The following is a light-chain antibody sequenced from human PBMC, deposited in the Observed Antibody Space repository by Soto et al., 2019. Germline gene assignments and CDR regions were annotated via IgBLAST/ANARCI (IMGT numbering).Light chain of an antibody. CDR1: QSVSSTY. CDR2: AAS. J-gene: IGKJ1*01. Sequence: EIVLTQSPGTLSLSPGERATLSCRPSQSVSSTYLAWYQQKPGQPPRLLIYAASSRATGIPDRFSGCASATDFTLTISRLEPEDFAVYYCRHYSNSQWTFGQGTKVEIK. CDR3: RHYSNSQWT. V-gene: IGKV3-20*01.